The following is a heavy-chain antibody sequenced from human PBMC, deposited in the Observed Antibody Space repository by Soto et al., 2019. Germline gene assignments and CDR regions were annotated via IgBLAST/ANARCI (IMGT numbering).Heavy chain of an antibody. Sequence: ASVKVSCKASGYTFTSYYMHWVRQAPGQGLEWMGRINPNNGNTNYAQKLQGRVTMTRDTSTSTAYMELSSLRSDDTAVYYCARVNSERGTNWFDPWGQGTLVTVSS. J-gene: IGHJ5*02. CDR3: ARVNSERGTNWFDP. V-gene: IGHV1-46*01. CDR1: GYTFTSYY. CDR2: INPNNGNT. D-gene: IGHD1-7*01.